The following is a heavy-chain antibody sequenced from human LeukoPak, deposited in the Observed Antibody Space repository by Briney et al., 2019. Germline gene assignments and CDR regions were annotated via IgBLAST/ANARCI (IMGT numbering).Heavy chain of an antibody. D-gene: IGHD1-26*01. CDR3: AKDHGLFGSHTDY. J-gene: IGHJ4*02. CDR2: ISWNSGSI. Sequence: GRSLRLSCAASGFTFDDYAMHWVRQAPGKGLEWVSGISWNSGSIGYADSVKGRFTISRDNAKNSLYLQMNSLRAEDTALYYCAKDHGLFGSHTDYWGQGTLVTVSS. CDR1: GFTFDDYA. V-gene: IGHV3-9*01.